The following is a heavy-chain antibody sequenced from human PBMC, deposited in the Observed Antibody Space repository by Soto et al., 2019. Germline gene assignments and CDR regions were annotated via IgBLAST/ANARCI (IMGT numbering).Heavy chain of an antibody. V-gene: IGHV1-2*02. Sequence: QVQLVQSGAEVKEPGASVKVSCKASGYTVTGYQIHWVRQAPGQGLEWMGWINPNSGGTNDAQKFQGRVTLTSDTSITTAYMELKRLASDDAAVYYCARGRTIVSPGNWGQGTLVSVSS. J-gene: IGHJ1*01. CDR2: INPNSGGT. CDR1: GYTVTGYQ. CDR3: ARGRTIVSPGN. D-gene: IGHD2-21*01.